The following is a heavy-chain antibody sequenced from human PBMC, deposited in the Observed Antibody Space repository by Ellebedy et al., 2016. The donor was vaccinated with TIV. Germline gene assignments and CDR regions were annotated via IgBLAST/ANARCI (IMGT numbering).Heavy chain of an antibody. CDR3: AREDAFDI. CDR1: GYTFTKYN. CDR2: VNPNSGDT. V-gene: IGHV1-8*01. J-gene: IGHJ3*02. Sequence: AASVKVSCKASGYTFTKYNINWVRQSTGQGLEWMGWVNPNSGDTDYAQKFRDRVTMTRDTSTNTAYLDLSSLRSEDTAVYYCAREDAFDIWGQGTMVTVSS.